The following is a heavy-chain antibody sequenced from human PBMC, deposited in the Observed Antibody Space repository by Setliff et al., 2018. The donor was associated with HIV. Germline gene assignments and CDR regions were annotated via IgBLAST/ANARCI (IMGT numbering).Heavy chain of an antibody. J-gene: IGHJ4*02. V-gene: IGHV1-46*01. CDR3: AKGGGYLDF. CDR2: INPTGGGP. D-gene: IGHD2-15*01. Sequence: ASVKVSCKASGYTFTNYYIHWVRQAPGQGLQWMGLINPTGGGPRYAQKFRGRLTMSSDTSTSTVFMELSSLRSADTAVYYCAKGGGYLDFWGQGTPVTVSS. CDR1: GYTFTNYY.